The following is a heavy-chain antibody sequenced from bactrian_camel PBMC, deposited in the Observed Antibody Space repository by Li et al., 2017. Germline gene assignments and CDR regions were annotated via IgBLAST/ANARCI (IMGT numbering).Heavy chain of an antibody. J-gene: IGHJ4*01. Sequence: HVQLVESGGGSVQAGGSLRLSCEASGSPSSIVTMAWFRQAPGKEREGVQAIDNDGRTRYGRIDSVKGRFTISRDNAKPTMYLQMDNLQPEDTAIYYCAFAPGFTLWRGFLDADVHKFWGRGTQVTVS. CDR1: GSPSSIVT. V-gene: IGHV3S53*01. CDR2: IDNDGRT. CDR3: AFAPGFTLWRGFLDADVHKF. D-gene: IGHD4*01.